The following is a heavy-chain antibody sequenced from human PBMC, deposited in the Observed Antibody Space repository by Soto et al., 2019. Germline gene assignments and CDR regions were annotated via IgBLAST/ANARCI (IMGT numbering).Heavy chain of an antibody. V-gene: IGHV1-69*13. CDR2: IIPIFGTA. CDR1: GGTFSSYA. Sequence: SVKVSCRASGGTFSSYAISWVRQAPGQGLEWMGGIIPIFGTANYAQKFQGRVTITADESTSTAYMELSSLRSEDTAVYYCARGSYYYDSSGYPAGFDPWGQGTLVTVSS. D-gene: IGHD3-22*01. CDR3: ARGSYYYDSSGYPAGFDP. J-gene: IGHJ5*02.